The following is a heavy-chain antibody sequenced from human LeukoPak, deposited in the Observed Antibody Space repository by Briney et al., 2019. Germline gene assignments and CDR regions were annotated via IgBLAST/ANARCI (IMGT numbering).Heavy chain of an antibody. D-gene: IGHD6-25*01. CDR1: GFTFSSYA. CDR2: ISYDGSNK. CDR3: ARDRGRKRGGYAGSAHYNYGMDV. V-gene: IGHV3-30*04. J-gene: IGHJ6*04. Sequence: GRSLRLSCAASGFTFSSYAMHWVRQAPGKGLEWVAVISYDGSNKYYADSVKGRFTISRDNSKNTLYLQMNSLRAEDTAVYYCARDRGRKRGGYAGSAHYNYGMDVWGKGTTVTVSS.